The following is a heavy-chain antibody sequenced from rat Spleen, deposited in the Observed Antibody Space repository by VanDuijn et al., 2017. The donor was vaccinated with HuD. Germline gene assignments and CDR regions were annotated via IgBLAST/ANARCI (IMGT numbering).Heavy chain of an antibody. V-gene: IGHV5-58*01. CDR3: GRTSLQWFRMDA. D-gene: IGHD1-1*01. J-gene: IGHJ4*01. Sequence: EVQLVESGGGLVQPGKSLKLSCVASGFTFSRYWMYWVRQAPGKGLEWVSSVSSDGVNTYYPDSIKGRFTISRDNAENIVYLQMNSLKCEDTATYYCGRTSLQWFRMDAWGQGTSLTVSS. CDR1: GFTFSRYW. CDR2: VSSDGVNT.